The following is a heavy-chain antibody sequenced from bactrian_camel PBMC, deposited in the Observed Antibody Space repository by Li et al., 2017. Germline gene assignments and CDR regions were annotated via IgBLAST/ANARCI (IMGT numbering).Heavy chain of an antibody. CDR2: ITRASSI. Sequence: QLVESGGGSVQTGGSLRLSCAASGYTVSRYCMGWFRQSPGKERERVAAITRASSISYADSVKGRFTISKDNAENSLFLQMSNLKPEDTAIYYCAAAKGLPDLLRGGYLSARSYNYWGRGTQVTVS. CDR3: AAAKGLPDLLRGGYLSARSYNY. D-gene: IGHD3*01. V-gene: IGHV3S53*01. CDR1: GYTVSRYC. J-gene: IGHJ4*01.